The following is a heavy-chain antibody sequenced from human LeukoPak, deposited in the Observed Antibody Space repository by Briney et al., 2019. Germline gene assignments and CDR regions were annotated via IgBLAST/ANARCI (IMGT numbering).Heavy chain of an antibody. Sequence: PGGSLRLSCAASGFTFSSYSMNWVRQAPGKGLEWVSSISSSSSYIYYADSVKGRFTISRDNAKNSLYLQMNSLRAEDTAVYYCARDIGGGTYNFDYWGQGTLVTVSS. CDR3: ARDIGGGTYNFDY. CDR2: ISSSSSYI. J-gene: IGHJ4*02. V-gene: IGHV3-21*01. CDR1: GFTFSSYS. D-gene: IGHD1-26*01.